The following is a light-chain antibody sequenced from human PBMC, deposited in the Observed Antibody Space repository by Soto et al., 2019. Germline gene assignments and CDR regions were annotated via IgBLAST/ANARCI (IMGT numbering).Light chain of an antibody. CDR1: QNIRSN. J-gene: IGKJ1*01. Sequence: EIVMTQSPATLSVSPGERANLSCRASQNIRSNLAWYQQISGQAPRLLIHGASTRATGIPARFSGSGSGTEFTLAIRGLQSEDYAVYYCQQYNNWPPWTFGQGTKVEI. V-gene: IGKV3-15*01. CDR3: QQYNNWPPWT. CDR2: GAS.